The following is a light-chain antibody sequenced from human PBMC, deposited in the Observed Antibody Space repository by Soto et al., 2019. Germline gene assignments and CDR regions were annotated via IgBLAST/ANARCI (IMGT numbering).Light chain of an antibody. J-gene: IGKJ1*01. CDR3: QQYGSSPS. CDR1: QSVSSDF. V-gene: IGKV3-20*01. CDR2: GAS. Sequence: EIVLTQSPGTLSLSPGERATLSCRASQSVSSDFLAWYQQKPGQAPRLLIYGASSRATGIPDRFSGSGSGTDFTLTISRLEPEYFAVYYCQQYGSSPSFGQGTKVDIK.